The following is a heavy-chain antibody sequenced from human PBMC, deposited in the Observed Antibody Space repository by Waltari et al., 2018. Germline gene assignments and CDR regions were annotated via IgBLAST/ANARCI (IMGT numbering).Heavy chain of an antibody. Sequence: QVQLVQSGAEVKKPGASVKVSCKASGYTFTSYAMHWVRQAPGQRLEWMGWINAGNGNTKYSQKFQGRVTITRDTSASTAYMELSSLRSEDTAVYYCARDGDVWFREGVGWFDPWGQGTLVTVSS. CDR3: ARDGDVWFREGVGWFDP. CDR1: GYTFTSYA. J-gene: IGHJ5*02. D-gene: IGHD3-10*01. CDR2: INAGNGNT. V-gene: IGHV1-3*01.